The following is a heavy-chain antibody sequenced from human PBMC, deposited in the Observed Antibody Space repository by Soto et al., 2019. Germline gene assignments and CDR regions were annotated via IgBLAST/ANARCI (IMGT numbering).Heavy chain of an antibody. CDR3: ARLSMVRGVSDAFDI. V-gene: IGHV3-23*01. CDR2: ISGSGGST. J-gene: IGHJ3*02. Sequence: GGSLRLSCAASGFTFSSYAMSWVRQAPGKGLEWVSAISGSGGSTYYADSVKGRFTISRDNSKNTLYLQMNSLRAEDTAVYYCARLSMVRGVSDAFDIWRQGTMVTVSS. CDR1: GFTFSSYA. D-gene: IGHD3-10*01.